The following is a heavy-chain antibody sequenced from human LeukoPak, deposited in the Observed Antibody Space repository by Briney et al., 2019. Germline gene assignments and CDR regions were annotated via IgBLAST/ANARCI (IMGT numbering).Heavy chain of an antibody. J-gene: IGHJ4*02. CDR2: IYSGGST. CDR1: GFTVNTKY. D-gene: IGHD4-17*01. Sequence: GGSLRLSRAASGFTVNTKYMSWVRQAPGKGLEWVSVIYSGGSTYYANSVKGRFIISRDNSKNTLYLQMNSLRVEDTAVYYCASHYGFYFDYWGQGTLVTVSS. V-gene: IGHV3-53*01. CDR3: ASHYGFYFDY.